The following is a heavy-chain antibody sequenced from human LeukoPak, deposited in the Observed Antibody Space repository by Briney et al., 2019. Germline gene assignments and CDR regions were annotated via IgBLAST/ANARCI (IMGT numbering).Heavy chain of an antibody. CDR3: ARHYGDSPFSY. D-gene: IGHD4-17*01. J-gene: IGHJ4*02. V-gene: IGHV3-23*01. Sequence: GGSLRLSCAGSGFDFGHYAMAWVRQAPGKGLEWVSTISGDVRFIYYADSVKGRYTISRDNSKHTFFLQMDSLRAEDTAVYYCARHYGDSPFSYWGQGALVTVSS. CDR1: GFDFGHYA. CDR2: ISGDVRFI.